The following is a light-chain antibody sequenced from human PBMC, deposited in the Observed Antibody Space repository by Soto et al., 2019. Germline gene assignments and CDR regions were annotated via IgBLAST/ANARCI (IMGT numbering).Light chain of an antibody. V-gene: IGKV3-15*01. Sequence: EIVMTQSPATLSVSPGERATLSCRASQSVSNNLAWYRQKPGQAPRLLIYGASTRATGIPARFSGSGSGTEFTLTISSLQSEDFAVYYCHQSNDWWTFGQGTKVEIK. J-gene: IGKJ1*01. CDR2: GAS. CDR3: HQSNDWWT. CDR1: QSVSNN.